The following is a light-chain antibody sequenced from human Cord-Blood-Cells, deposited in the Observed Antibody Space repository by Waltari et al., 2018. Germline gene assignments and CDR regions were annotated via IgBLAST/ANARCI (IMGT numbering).Light chain of an antibody. Sequence: QSALTHPRSLPGSPGHSVTMPCTGTCSDVGVYNSVYWYQQHPGKAPKLMIYDVSKRPSGVPDRFSGSKSGNTASLTISGLQAEDEADYYCCSYAGSYTYYVFGTGTKVTVL. CDR2: DVS. CDR1: CSDVGVYNS. J-gene: IGLJ1*01. CDR3: CSYAGSYTYYV. V-gene: IGLV2-11*01.